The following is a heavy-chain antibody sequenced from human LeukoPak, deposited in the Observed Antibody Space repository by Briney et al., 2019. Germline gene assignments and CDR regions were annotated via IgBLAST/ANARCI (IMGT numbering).Heavy chain of an antibody. CDR2: ISGSVDRT. CDR3: AREKTFYNALTGYKRGGYYFDY. J-gene: IGHJ4*02. CDR1: GFTFDNIS. V-gene: IGHV3-23*01. D-gene: IGHD3-9*01. Sequence: GGSLRLSCAGSGFTFDNISMSWVRQAPGEGLEWVSGISGSVDRTYYGDSVKGRFTISRDNAKKSLYLQMNSLRAEDTAVYYCAREKTFYNALTGYKRGGYYFDYWGQGILLTVSS.